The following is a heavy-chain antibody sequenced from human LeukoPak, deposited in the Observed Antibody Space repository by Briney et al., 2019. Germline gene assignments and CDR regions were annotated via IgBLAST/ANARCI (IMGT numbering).Heavy chain of an antibody. CDR2: INHSGST. CDR1: GGSFSGYY. J-gene: IGHJ4*02. CDR3: ASAYVLRFLEWSGFDY. D-gene: IGHD3-3*01. Sequence: SETLSLTCAVYGGSFSGYYWSWIRQPPGKGLEWIGEINHSGSTNYNPSLKSRVTISVDTSKNQFSLKLSSVTAADTAVYYCASAYVLRFLEWSGFDYWGQGTLVTVSS. V-gene: IGHV4-34*01.